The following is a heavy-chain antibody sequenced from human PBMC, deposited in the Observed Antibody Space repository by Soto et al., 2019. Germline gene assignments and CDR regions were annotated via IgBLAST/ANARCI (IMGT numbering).Heavy chain of an antibody. D-gene: IGHD6-6*01. V-gene: IGHV1-69*13. CDR3: ARESSIAGPTFDY. J-gene: IGHJ4*02. CDR1: GGTFSSYA. Sequence: SVKVSCKASGGTFSSYAISWVRHAPGQGLEWMGGIIPIFGTANYAQKFQGRVTITADESTSTAYMELSSLRYEDTAVYYCARESSIAGPTFDYWGQGTLVTVSS. CDR2: IIPIFGTA.